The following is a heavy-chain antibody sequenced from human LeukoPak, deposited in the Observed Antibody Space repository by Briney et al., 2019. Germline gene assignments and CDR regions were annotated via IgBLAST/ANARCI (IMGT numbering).Heavy chain of an antibody. CDR1: GGSISSYY. CDR2: IYYSGST. D-gene: IGHD4-17*01. J-gene: IGHJ3*02. V-gene: IGHV4-59*01. Sequence: PSETLSLTCTVSGGSISSYYWSWLRQPPGKGLEWIGYIYYSGSTNYNPSLKSRVTISVDTSKNQFSLKLSSVTAADTAVYYCARPPVIWGQGTMVTVSS. CDR3: ARPPVI.